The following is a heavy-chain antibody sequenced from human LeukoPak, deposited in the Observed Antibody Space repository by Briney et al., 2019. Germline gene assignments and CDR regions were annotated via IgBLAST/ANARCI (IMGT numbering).Heavy chain of an antibody. V-gene: IGHV3-53*01. Sequence: PGGSLRLSCAASGFTVSNNYMSWVRQAPGKGLEWVSVIYSGDNTYYVESVKGRFTISRDNSKNTLFLQMNRLRAEDTAVYYCAKGDGFGLLWFAEVFDYWGQGTLVTVSS. CDR3: AKGDGFGLLWFAEVFDY. J-gene: IGHJ4*02. D-gene: IGHD3-10*01. CDR2: IYSGDNT. CDR1: GFTVSNNY.